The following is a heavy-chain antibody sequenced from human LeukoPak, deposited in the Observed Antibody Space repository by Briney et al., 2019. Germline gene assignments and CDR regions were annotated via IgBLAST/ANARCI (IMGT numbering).Heavy chain of an antibody. V-gene: IGHV4-4*07. CDR3: ARDSAYDSSGRPLGY. D-gene: IGHD3-22*01. Sequence: NTSETLSLTCTVSGGSISSYYWSWIRQPAGKGLEWIGRIYTSGSTNYNPSLKSRVTMSVDTSKNQFSLKLSSVTAADTAVYYCARDSAYDSSGRPLGYWGQGTLVTVSS. CDR1: GGSISSYY. J-gene: IGHJ4*02. CDR2: IYTSGST.